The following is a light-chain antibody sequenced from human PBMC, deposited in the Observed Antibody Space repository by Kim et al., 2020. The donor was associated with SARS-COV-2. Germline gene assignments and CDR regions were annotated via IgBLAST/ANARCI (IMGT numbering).Light chain of an antibody. J-gene: IGLJ3*02. Sequence: QSALTQPASVSGSPGQSITISCTGTSSDVGGYNYVSWYQQHPGKAPKLMIYDVSNRPSGVSNRFSRSKSGNTASLTISGLQAKDEADYDCSSYTSSSWVFGGGTQLTVL. V-gene: IGLV2-14*03. CDR1: SSDVGGYNY. CDR3: SSYTSSSWV. CDR2: DVS.